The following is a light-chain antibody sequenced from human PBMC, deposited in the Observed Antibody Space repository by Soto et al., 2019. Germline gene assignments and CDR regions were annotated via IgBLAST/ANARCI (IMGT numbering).Light chain of an antibody. CDR1: QSLSSSQ. CDR2: DAS. CDR3: HQYDSWT. V-gene: IGKV3-20*01. Sequence: EIVLTQSPGTLSLSPGERATLSCRASQSLSSSQLAWYQQKVGRAPRLLIHDASSRATGIPDRFSGSGSGTDFTLTISRLEPEDFAVYYCHQYDSWTFGQGTKVDI. J-gene: IGKJ1*01.